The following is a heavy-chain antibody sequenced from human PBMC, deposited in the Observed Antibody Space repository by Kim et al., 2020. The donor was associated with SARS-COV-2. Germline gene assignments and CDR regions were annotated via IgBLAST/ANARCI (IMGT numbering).Heavy chain of an antibody. CDR2: IYHSGST. CDR1: GYSISSGYY. CDR3: ARGHRAAAGTPPEYYYYGMDV. V-gene: IGHV4-38-2*02. D-gene: IGHD6-13*01. J-gene: IGHJ6*02. Sequence: SETLSLTCTVSGYSISSGYYWGWIRQPPGKGLEWIGSIYHSGSTYYNPSLKSRVTISVDTSKNQFSLKLSSVTAADTAVYYCARGHRAAAGTPPEYYYYGMDVCGQGTTVTVSS.